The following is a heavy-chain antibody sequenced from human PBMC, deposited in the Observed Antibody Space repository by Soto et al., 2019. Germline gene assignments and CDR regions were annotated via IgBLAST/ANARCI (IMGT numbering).Heavy chain of an antibody. V-gene: IGHV1-2*02. CDR1: GYTFTGYY. J-gene: IGHJ6*02. D-gene: IGHD6-6*01. CDR2: INPYNGGT. Sequence: ASVKVSCKASGYTFTGYYMHWVRQAPGQGLEWMGWINPYNGGTNYAQKFQGRVTMTTDTSTSTAYMELRSLRSDDTAVYYCAREAARPGYYYYYGMDVWAQGTTVPVSS. CDR3: AREAARPGYYYYYGMDV.